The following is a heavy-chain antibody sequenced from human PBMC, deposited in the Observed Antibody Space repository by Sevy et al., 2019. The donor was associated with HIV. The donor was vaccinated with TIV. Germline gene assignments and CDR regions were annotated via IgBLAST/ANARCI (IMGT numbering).Heavy chain of an antibody. V-gene: IGHV1-2*02. CDR2: INPTSGDT. D-gene: IGHD2-15*01. CDR3: ARDQDCRAGTCYSGIAF. CDR1: GYTFTAYH. Sequence: ASLKVSCKASGYTFTAYHIHWVRQAPGQGLEWIGSINPTSGDTDYAQKFRARVTMTRDTSFNTAYIEVNRLRSDDTAVYFCARDQDCRAGTCYSGIAFWGQGTRVTVSS. J-gene: IGHJ4*02.